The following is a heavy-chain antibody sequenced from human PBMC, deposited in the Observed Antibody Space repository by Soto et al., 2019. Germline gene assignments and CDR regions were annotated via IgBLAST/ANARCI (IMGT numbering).Heavy chain of an antibody. CDR1: GYTLTEVS. Sequence: GASVKVSCKVSGYTLTEVSIHWVRQAPGQGLEWMGGFDPENDETNYAQRFQGRFTMTEDSSTDTAFMELNSLRSDDTAVYYCTTAAYCSGATCYSGHNWFGPWGQGTLVTVSS. D-gene: IGHD2-15*01. CDR3: TTAAYCSGATCYSGHNWFGP. J-gene: IGHJ5*02. V-gene: IGHV1-24*01. CDR2: FDPENDET.